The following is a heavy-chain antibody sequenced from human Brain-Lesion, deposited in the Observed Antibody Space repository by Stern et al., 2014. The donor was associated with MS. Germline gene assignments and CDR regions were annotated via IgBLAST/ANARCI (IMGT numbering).Heavy chain of an antibody. CDR1: GFTFSNSW. CDR2: INRDGSTT. J-gene: IGHJ4*02. V-gene: IGHV3-74*02. D-gene: IGHD3-10*01. CDR3: TILSGPYDH. Sequence: VQLVQSGGGLVQPGGSLRLSCAASGFTFSNSWMHWVRQAPGKGLVWVSRINRDGSTTTYADSVKGRFTISRDNAKNTLYLQMGSLRAEDTAVYYCTILSGPYDHWGQGTLVTVSS.